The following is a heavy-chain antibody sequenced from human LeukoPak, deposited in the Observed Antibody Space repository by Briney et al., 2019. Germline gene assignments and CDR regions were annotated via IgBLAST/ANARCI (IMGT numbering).Heavy chain of an antibody. CDR3: AKSTGYLCFDP. CDR1: GFTFRSYA. CDR2: ISGSGGDT. D-gene: IGHD3-22*01. V-gene: IGHV3-23*01. J-gene: IGHJ5*02. Sequence: GGSLRLSCAASGFTFRSYAIYWVRQAPGKGLEWVSGISGSGGDTYFADSVRGRFTIFRDNSKNTVFLQMDSLRAEDTAVYYCAKSTGYLCFDPWGQGTLVTVSS.